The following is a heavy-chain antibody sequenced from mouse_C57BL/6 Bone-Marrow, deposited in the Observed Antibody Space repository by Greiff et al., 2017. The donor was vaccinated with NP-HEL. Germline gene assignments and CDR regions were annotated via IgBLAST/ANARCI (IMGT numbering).Heavy chain of an antibody. CDR2: IDPETGGT. Sequence: VKLQQSGAELVRPGASVTLSCKASGYTFTDYEMHWVKQTPVHGLEWIGAIDPETGGTAYNQKFKGKAILTADKSSSTAYMELRSLTSEDSAVYYCTRHGSSWGYAMDYWGQGTSVTVSS. CDR1: GYTFTDYE. V-gene: IGHV1-15*01. D-gene: IGHD1-1*01. J-gene: IGHJ4*01. CDR3: TRHGSSWGYAMDY.